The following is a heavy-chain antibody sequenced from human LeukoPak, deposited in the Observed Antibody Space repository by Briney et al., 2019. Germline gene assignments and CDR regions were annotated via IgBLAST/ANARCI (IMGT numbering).Heavy chain of an antibody. J-gene: IGHJ6*04. CDR3: AELGITMIGGV. D-gene: IGHD3-10*02. CDR2: ISSSSSYI. Sequence: GGSLRLSCAASGFTFSSYTMNWVRQAPGKGLEWVSSISSSSSYIYCAESVKGRFTISRDNAKNSLYLQMNSLRAEDTAVYYCAELGITMIGGVWGKGTTVTISS. CDR1: GFTFSSYT. V-gene: IGHV3-21*01.